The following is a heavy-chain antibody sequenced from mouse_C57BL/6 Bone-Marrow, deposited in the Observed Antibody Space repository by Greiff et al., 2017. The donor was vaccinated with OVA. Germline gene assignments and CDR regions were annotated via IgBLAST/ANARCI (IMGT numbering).Heavy chain of an antibody. CDR1: GFTFSDYY. J-gene: IGHJ3*01. D-gene: IGHD2-3*01. CDR3: ARRDGYFSWFAY. CDR2: ISNGGGST. V-gene: IGHV5-12*01. Sequence: DVKLVESGGGLVQPGGSLKLSCAASGFTFSDYYMYWVRQTPEKRLEWVAYISNGGGSTYYPDTVKGRFTISRDNAKNTLYLQMSRLKSEDTAMYYCARRDGYFSWFAYWGQGTLVTVSA.